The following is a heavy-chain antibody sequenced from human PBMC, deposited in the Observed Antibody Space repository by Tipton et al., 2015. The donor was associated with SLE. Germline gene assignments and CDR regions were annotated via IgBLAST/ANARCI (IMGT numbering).Heavy chain of an antibody. CDR2: IFYSDNT. Sequence: TLSLTCTVSGGSISTFYWTWIRQPPGKGLEWIGYIFYSDNTNYNPSLKSRVTISVDTSKNQFSLELNSVTAADTAVYYCARGYTPDGFELWCPGTMVTVSS. CDR3: ARGYTPDGFEL. J-gene: IGHJ3*01. CDR1: GGSISTFY. V-gene: IGHV4-59*01. D-gene: IGHD3-10*01.